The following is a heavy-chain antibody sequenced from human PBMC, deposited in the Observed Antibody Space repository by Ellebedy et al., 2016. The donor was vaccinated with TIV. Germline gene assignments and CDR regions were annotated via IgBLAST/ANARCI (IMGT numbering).Heavy chain of an antibody. CDR3: ASDLDH. V-gene: IGHV3-74*01. Sequence: GESLKISCEASGFTFSSSWMHWVRQAPGKGLVWVSEINGGGSTTTYADSVKGRFTISRDNAKNTLYLQMNSLRAEDTAVYYCASDLDHWGQGILVTVSS. CDR1: GFTFSSSW. J-gene: IGHJ4*02. CDR2: INGGGSTT.